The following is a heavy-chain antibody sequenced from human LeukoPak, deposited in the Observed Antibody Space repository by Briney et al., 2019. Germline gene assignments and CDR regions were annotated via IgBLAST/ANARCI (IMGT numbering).Heavy chain of an antibody. CDR2: IWYDGGNK. J-gene: IGHJ5*02. V-gene: IGHV3-33*03. CDR3: AKDNSPGWFGP. D-gene: IGHD4-11*01. CDR1: GFTFSNYG. Sequence: GGSLRLSCAASGFTFSNYGMHWVRQAPGKGLEWVAVIWYDGGNKYYADSVKGRFTISRDNAKNTLYLQMNSLRAEDTAIYYCAKDNSPGWFGPWGQGTLVTVSS.